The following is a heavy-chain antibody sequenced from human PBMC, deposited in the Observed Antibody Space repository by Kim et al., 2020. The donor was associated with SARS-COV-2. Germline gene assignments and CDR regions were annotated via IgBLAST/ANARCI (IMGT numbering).Heavy chain of an antibody. CDR3: ASHRSLNWGELGWYFDL. CDR1: GFTFSSYG. D-gene: IGHD7-27*01. J-gene: IGHJ2*01. V-gene: IGHV3-33*01. CDR2: IWYDGSNK. Sequence: GGSLRLSCAASGFTFSSYGMHWVRQAPGKGLEWVAVIWYDGSNKYYADSVKGRFTISRDNSKNTLYLQMNSLRAEDTAVYYCASHRSLNWGELGWYFDLWGRGTLVTVSS.